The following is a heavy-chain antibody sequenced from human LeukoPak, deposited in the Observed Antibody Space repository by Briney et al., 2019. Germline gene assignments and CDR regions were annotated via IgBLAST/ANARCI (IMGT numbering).Heavy chain of an antibody. D-gene: IGHD1-7*01. J-gene: IGHJ4*02. CDR2: TYYRSKWLH. V-gene: IGHV6-1*01. CDR1: GDSVSSNSAA. CDR3: ARNYSPDFDY. Sequence: SQTLSLTCAISGDSVSSNSAAWNWIRQSPSRGLEWLGRTYYRSKWLHDYAISMKSRITINPDTSKNQFSLQLNSVTPEDTAVYYCARNYSPDFDYWGQGTQVSVSS.